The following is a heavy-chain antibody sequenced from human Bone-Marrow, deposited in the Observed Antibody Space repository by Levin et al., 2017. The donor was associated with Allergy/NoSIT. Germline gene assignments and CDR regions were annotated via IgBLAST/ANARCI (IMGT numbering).Heavy chain of an antibody. V-gene: IGHV3-9*01. CDR1: GFNFDQYA. CDR3: TKGRSGDYYYSGMDV. D-gene: IGHD2-15*01. Sequence: GGSLRLSCAASGFNFDQYALHWVRLVPGKGLEWISGIGWNGGTVGYAESVKGRFIISRDNAKNSLFLQMNSLRTEDTALYFCTKGRSGDYYYSGMDVWGQGTTVTVS. CDR2: IGWNGGTV. J-gene: IGHJ6*02.